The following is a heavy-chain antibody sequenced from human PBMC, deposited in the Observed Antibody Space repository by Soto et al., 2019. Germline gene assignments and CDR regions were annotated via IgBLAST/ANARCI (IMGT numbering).Heavy chain of an antibody. CDR2: ISDDGVSK. D-gene: IGHD3-10*01. CDR1: GFTFSNYG. Sequence: PGGSLRLSCAASGFTFSNYGMHWVRQAPGKGLEWVAVISDDGVSKYYADSVQGRFTISRDNSESAVFLQMNSLRPDDTALYFCARAYCFGSWTSYTLYCWGQGTQVTVAS. CDR3: ARAYCFGSWTSYTLYC. V-gene: IGHV3-30*03. J-gene: IGHJ4*02.